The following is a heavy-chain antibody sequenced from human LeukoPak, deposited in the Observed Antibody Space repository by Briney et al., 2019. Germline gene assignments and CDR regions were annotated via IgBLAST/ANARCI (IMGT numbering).Heavy chain of an antibody. CDR1: GGSISSGDYY. CDR2: IYYSGST. V-gene: IGHV4-30-4*08. CDR3: ARDHFGSGRFDY. Sequence: PSQTLSLTCTVSGGSISSGDYYWSWIRQPPGKGLEWIGYIYYSGSTYYNPSLKSRVTISVDTSKNQFSLKLSSVTAADTAVYYCARDHFGSGRFDYWGQGTLVTVSS. D-gene: IGHD3-10*01. J-gene: IGHJ4*02.